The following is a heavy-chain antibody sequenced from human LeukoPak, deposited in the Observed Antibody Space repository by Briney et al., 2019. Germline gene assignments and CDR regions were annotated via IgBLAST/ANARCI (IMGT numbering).Heavy chain of an antibody. CDR1: GYSFNNYW. Sequence: GESLKISCKGSGYSFNNYWIGWVRQMPGKGLEWMGIIYPGDSDTRYSPSFQGQVTISADKSISTAYLQWSSLKASDTAMYYCARHADFVGEGAFDIWGQGTMVTVSS. D-gene: IGHD2-21*01. CDR3: ARHADFVGEGAFDI. CDR2: IYPGDSDT. J-gene: IGHJ3*02. V-gene: IGHV5-51*01.